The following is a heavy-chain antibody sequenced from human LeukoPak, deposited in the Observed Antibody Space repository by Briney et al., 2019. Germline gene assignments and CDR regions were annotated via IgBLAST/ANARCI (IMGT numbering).Heavy chain of an antibody. CDR2: IWYDESNE. V-gene: IGHV3-33*01. Sequence: PGGSLRLSCEASGFTFSHYGMHWVRQAPGKGLEWVAVIWYDESNEYYADSVKGRFTVSRNNSKNTLYLQMSSLRAEDTAIYYCAREQSVSDNWLDPWGQGTLVTVSS. D-gene: IGHD4-11*01. CDR3: AREQSVSDNWLDP. CDR1: GFTFSHYG. J-gene: IGHJ5*02.